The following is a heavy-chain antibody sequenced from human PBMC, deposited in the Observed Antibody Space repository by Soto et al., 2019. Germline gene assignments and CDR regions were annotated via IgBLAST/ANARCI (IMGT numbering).Heavy chain of an antibody. CDR1: GYTFTGYY. Sequence: ASVKVSCKASGYTFTGYYMHWVRQAPGQGLEWMGWINPNSGGTNYAQKFQGRVTMTRDTSISTAYMELSRLRSDDTAVYYCARDPSGIAVAANAFDIWGQGTMVTV. V-gene: IGHV1-2*02. J-gene: IGHJ3*02. D-gene: IGHD6-19*01. CDR2: INPNSGGT. CDR3: ARDPSGIAVAANAFDI.